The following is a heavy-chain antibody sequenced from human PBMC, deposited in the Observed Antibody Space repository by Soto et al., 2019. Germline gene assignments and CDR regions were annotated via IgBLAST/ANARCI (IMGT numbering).Heavy chain of an antibody. CDR1: GGSISSASYY. V-gene: IGHV4-39*07. J-gene: IGHJ4*02. CDR2: THYRGST. Sequence: PSETLSLTCTVSGGSISSASYYWGWVRQPPGKGLEWIGSTHYRGSTYYNPSLYSRITTSVDTSKNQFSLKLSSVTAADTAVYYCARAGPRHYYDSSGYRDYWGQGTLVTVSS. D-gene: IGHD3-22*01. CDR3: ARAGPRHYYDSSGYRDY.